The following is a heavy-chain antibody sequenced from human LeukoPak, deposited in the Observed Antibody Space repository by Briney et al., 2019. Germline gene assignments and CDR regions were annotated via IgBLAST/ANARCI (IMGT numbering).Heavy chain of an antibody. V-gene: IGHV3-23*01. J-gene: IGHJ4*02. Sequence: GGSLRLSCAASGFTFTSYSMSWVRQAPGKGLEWVSGTSDRGDYTYYADSVKGRFTISRDNSKNTLYLQMNSLRAEDTAVYYCAKAVGYYDSSGYRYWGQGTLVTVSS. CDR3: AKAVGYYDSSGYRY. CDR1: GFTFTSYS. D-gene: IGHD3-22*01. CDR2: TSDRGDYT.